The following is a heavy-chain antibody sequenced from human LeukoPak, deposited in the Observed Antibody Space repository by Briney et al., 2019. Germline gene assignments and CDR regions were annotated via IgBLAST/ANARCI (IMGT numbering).Heavy chain of an antibody. CDR2: IIPIFGTA. CDR3: ARDGSRYYDILTGYYGTDAFDI. D-gene: IGHD3-9*01. V-gene: IGHV1-69*13. J-gene: IGHJ3*02. CDR1: GGTFSSYA. Sequence: SVKVSCKASGGTFSSYAISWVRQAPGQGLEWMGGIIPIFGTANYAQKFQGRVTITADESTSTAYMELSSLRSEDTAVYYCARDGSRYYDILTGYYGTDAFDIWGQGTMVTVSS.